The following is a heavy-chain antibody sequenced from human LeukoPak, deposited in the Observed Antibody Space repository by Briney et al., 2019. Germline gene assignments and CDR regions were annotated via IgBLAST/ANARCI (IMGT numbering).Heavy chain of an antibody. J-gene: IGHJ4*02. CDR3: AKENCSSTNCYIDY. D-gene: IGHD2-2*01. CDR1: GFTFSSYG. V-gene: IGHV3-30*02. CDR2: IRYDGSNK. Sequence: GGSLRLSCAASGFTFSSYGMHWVRQAPGKGLEWVAFIRYDGSNKYYADSVKGRFTISRDNSKNTLYLQMNSLRAEDTAVYYCAKENCSSTNCYIDYWGQGTLVTVSS.